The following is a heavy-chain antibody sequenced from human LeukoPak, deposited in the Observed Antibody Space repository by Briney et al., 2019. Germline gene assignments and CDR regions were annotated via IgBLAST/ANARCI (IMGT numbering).Heavy chain of an antibody. V-gene: IGHV1-18*01. Sequence: GASVKVSCKASGYSFSNYGISWVRQAPGQGLEWMGWISGYNGNTNYAQKFQGRVTMTTDTSTSTDYMELRSLRSDDTAVYYCARDCGYQCLFDYWGQGTLVTVSS. D-gene: IGHD5-12*01. CDR1: GYSFSNYG. J-gene: IGHJ4*02. CDR3: ARDCGYQCLFDY. CDR2: ISGYNGNT.